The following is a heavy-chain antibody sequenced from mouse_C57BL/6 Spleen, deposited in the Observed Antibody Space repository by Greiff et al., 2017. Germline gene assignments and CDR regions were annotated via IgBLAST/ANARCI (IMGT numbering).Heavy chain of an antibody. V-gene: IGHV1-69*01. D-gene: IGHD2-5*01. CDR3: AREYSNFYAMDY. J-gene: IGHJ4*01. Sequence: VQLQQPGAELVMPGASVKLSCKASGYTFTSYWMHRVKQRPGQGLEWIGEIDPSDSYTNYNQKFKGKSTLTVDKSSSTAYMQLSSLTSEDSAVYYCAREYSNFYAMDYWGQGTSVTVSS. CDR2: IDPSDSYT. CDR1: GYTFTSYW.